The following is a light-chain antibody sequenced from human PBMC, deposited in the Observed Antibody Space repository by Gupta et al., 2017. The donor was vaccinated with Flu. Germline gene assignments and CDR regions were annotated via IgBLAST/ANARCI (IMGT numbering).Light chain of an antibody. CDR3: QQSHSTPLT. Sequence: DIQMTQSPSSLSASVGDRVTITCWTSQSIASDLNWYQQKPGKAPKLLIYGASSLESGVPSRFSGSGSGTDFTLTISSLQPEAIATYYCQQSHSTPLTFGPGNKVEI. CDR2: GAS. CDR1: QSIASD. J-gene: IGKJ4*01. V-gene: IGKV1-39*01.